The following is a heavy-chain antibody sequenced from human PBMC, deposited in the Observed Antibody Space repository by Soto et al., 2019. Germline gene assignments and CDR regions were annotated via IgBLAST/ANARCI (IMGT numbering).Heavy chain of an antibody. CDR1: GYTFTSHA. V-gene: IGHV1-3*01. D-gene: IGHD2-21*02. Sequence: ASVKVSCKASGYTFTSHAMHWVRQAPGQRLEWMGWINAGNGNTKYSQKFQGRVTITRDTSASTAYMELSSLRSEDTAVYYCARSIVVVTALDYWGQGTLVTGSS. J-gene: IGHJ4*02. CDR3: ARSIVVVTALDY. CDR2: INAGNGNT.